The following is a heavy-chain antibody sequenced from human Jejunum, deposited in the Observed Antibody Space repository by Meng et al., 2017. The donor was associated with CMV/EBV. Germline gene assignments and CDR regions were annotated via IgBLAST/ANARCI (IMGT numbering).Heavy chain of an antibody. CDR3: AKAKGGGSLNWFDP. D-gene: IGHD6-13*01. Sequence: GFTFGSDAMSWVRQAPGKGLEWVSAISGSGGSTYYADSVKGRFTISRDNSKNTLYLQMNSLRAEDTAVYYCAKAKGGGSLNWFDPWGQGTLVTVSS. J-gene: IGHJ5*02. V-gene: IGHV3-23*01. CDR2: ISGSGGST. CDR1: GFTFGSDA.